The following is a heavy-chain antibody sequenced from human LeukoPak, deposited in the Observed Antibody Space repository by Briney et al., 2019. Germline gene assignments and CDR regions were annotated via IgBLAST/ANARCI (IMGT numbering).Heavy chain of an antibody. CDR2: ISSSSSYI. Sequence: GGSLRLSCAASGFTFSSYSMNWGRQAPGKGLEWVSSISSSSSYIYYADSVKGRFTISRDNAKNSLYLQMNSLRAEDTAVYCCARCCGGVGELYPTNWFDPWGQGTLVTVSS. J-gene: IGHJ5*02. CDR1: GFTFSSYS. V-gene: IGHV3-21*01. D-gene: IGHD3-10*01. CDR3: ARCCGGVGELYPTNWFDP.